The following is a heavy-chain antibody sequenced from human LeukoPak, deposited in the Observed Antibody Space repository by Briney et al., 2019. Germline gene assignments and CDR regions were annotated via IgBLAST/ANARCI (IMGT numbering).Heavy chain of an antibody. CDR2: VYPSGTT. CDR3: ARDLRTGTTSDYYYVMDV. Sequence: SETLSLTCAVTGYSISSGYYWAWIRQPPGKGLEWIGNVYPSGTTFYNPSLKSRVTISVDTSENQFSLKLSSVTAADTAVYYCARDLRTGTTSDYYYVMDVWGQGTTVTVSS. V-gene: IGHV4-38-2*02. CDR1: GYSISSGYY. D-gene: IGHD1-1*01. J-gene: IGHJ6*02.